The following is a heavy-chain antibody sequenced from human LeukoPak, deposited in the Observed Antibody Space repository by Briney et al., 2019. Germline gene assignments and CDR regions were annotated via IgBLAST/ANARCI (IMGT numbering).Heavy chain of an antibody. CDR1: GFTFSSYE. CDR3: ARDHAMYSYGWFDY. D-gene: IGHD5-18*01. V-gene: IGHV3-48*03. J-gene: IGHJ4*02. Sequence: PGGSLRLSCAASGFTFSSYEMNWVRQAPGKGLEWVSYISSSGSTIYYADSVKGRFTISRDNAKNSLYLQMNSLRAEDTAVYYCARDHAMYSYGWFDYWGQGTLVTVSS. CDR2: ISSSGSTI.